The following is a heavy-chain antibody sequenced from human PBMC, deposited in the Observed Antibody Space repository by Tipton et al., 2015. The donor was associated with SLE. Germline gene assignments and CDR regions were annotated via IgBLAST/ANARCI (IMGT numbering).Heavy chain of an antibody. Sequence: VQLVQSGGVVVQPGGSLRLSCAASGFTFDDYAMHWVRQAPGKGLEWVSLISWDGGSTYYADSVKGRFTISRDNSKNSLYLQMNSLRAEDTALYYCAKDRGNWNPTGGADYWGQGTLVTVSS. CDR1: GFTFDDYA. D-gene: IGHD1-1*01. CDR2: ISWDGGST. J-gene: IGHJ4*02. V-gene: IGHV3-43D*04. CDR3: AKDRGNWNPTGGADY.